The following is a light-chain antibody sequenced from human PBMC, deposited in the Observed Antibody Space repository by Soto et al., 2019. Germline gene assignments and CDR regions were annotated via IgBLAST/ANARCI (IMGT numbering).Light chain of an antibody. Sequence: DSQLTQSPSSQSASVGDAVTITCRASQSVSNHLNWYQQKPGEAPKLLLYAASTLRSGVPSRFSGTGSGTDFTLTISGLQPDDFGTYFCQQSYSIPRTFGQGTKV. CDR1: QSVSNH. V-gene: IGKV1-39*01. CDR2: AAS. J-gene: IGKJ2*01. CDR3: QQSYSIPRT.